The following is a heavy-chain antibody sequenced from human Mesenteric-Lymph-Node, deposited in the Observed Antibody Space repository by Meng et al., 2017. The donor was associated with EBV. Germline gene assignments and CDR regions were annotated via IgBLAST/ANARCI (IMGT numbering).Heavy chain of an antibody. CDR2: IYYSGST. V-gene: IGHV4-39*07. J-gene: IGHJ5*02. Sequence: LQLQESGPGLVKPSETLSLTCTVSGGSISSSSYYWGWIRQPPGKGLEWIGSIYYSGSTYYNPSLKSRVTISIDTSKNQFSLKLSSVTAADTAVYFCARGFGDNNNWFGPWGQGTLVTVSS. CDR3: ARGFGDNNNWFGP. CDR1: GGSISSSSYY. D-gene: IGHD4-17*01.